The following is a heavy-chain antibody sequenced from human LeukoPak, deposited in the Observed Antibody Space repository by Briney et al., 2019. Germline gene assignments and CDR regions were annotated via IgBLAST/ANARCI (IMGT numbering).Heavy chain of an antibody. CDR2: INPSGGST. V-gene: IGHV1-46*01. Sequence: ASVKVSCKASGGTFSSYAISWVRQAPGQGLEWMGIINPSGGSTSYAQKFQGRVTMTRDMSTSTVYMELSSLRSEDTAVYYCARDPIVRRIAVAGPESNWFDPWGREPWSPSPQ. J-gene: IGHJ5*02. CDR3: ARDPIVRRIAVAGPESNWFDP. D-gene: IGHD6-19*01. CDR1: GGTFSSYA.